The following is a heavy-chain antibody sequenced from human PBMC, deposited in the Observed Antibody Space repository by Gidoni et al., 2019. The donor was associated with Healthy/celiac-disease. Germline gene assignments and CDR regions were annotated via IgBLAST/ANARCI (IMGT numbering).Heavy chain of an antibody. CDR3: AKDLGGYNLGAFDI. Sequence: EVQLVESGGGLVQPGRSLRLSCPASGFTFDDYAMHWVRQAPGKGLEWVSGISWNSGSIGYADSVKGRFTIARDNAKNSLYLQMNSLRAEDTALYYCAKDLGGYNLGAFDIWGQGTMVTVSS. D-gene: IGHD5-12*01. J-gene: IGHJ3*02. V-gene: IGHV3-9*01. CDR2: ISWNSGSI. CDR1: GFTFDDYA.